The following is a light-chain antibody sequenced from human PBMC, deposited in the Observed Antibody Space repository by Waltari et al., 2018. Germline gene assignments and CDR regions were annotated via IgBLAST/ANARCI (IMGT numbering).Light chain of an antibody. CDR1: QSVLYRSNNKNY. V-gene: IGKV4-1*01. Sequence: DIVMTQSLDSLAVSLGERATINCNSRQSVLYRSNNKNYLPLSKQKPVQPPKLLIYWASTRESGVPDRFSGSGSGTDFTLTISSLQAEDVAVYYCQQYYITPLTFGGGTKVEIK. CDR3: QQYYITPLT. J-gene: IGKJ4*01. CDR2: WAS.